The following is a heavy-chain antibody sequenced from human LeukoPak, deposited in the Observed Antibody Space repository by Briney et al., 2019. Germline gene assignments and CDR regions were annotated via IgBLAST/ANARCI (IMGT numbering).Heavy chain of an antibody. V-gene: IGHV1-2*02. CDR3: ARMAISDSSSWYEDDAFDI. D-gene: IGHD6-13*01. CDR2: INPNSGGT. J-gene: IGHJ3*02. Sequence: ASVKVSCKASGYTFTGYYMHWVRQAPGQGLEWMGWINPNSGGTNYAQKFQGRVTMTRDTSISTAYMELSRLRSDDTAVYYCARMAISDSSSWYEDDAFDIWGQGTMVTVSS. CDR1: GYTFTGYY.